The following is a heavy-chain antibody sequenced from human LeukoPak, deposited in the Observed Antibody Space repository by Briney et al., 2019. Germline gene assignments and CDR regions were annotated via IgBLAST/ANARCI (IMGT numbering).Heavy chain of an antibody. Sequence: ASVKVSCKASGYTFTAYYMHWVRQAPGQGLEWMGWINPNSGDTNYAQKFQGRVTMTRDTSVNTAYMELSRLRSDDTAVYYCARDPYGANSFWGQGTLVTVSS. J-gene: IGHJ4*02. CDR3: ARDPYGANSF. CDR1: GYTFTAYY. V-gene: IGHV1-2*02. D-gene: IGHD4-23*01. CDR2: INPNSGDT.